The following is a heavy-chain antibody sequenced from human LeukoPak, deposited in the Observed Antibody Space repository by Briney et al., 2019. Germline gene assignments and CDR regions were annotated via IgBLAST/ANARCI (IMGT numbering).Heavy chain of an antibody. D-gene: IGHD4-17*01. V-gene: IGHV3-15*01. CDR3: TTEKHGEHRWGMDV. J-gene: IGHJ6*02. CDR1: GFTFTDTW. CDR2: IKSLSNGGTS. Sequence: GGSLRLSCAASGFTFTDTWTSWVRQAPGRGLEWVGRIKSLSNGGTSEYAAPVEGRFTISRDGSKDTLFLQMNSLKSDDTAIYYCTTEKHGEHRWGMDVWGHGTTVTVSS.